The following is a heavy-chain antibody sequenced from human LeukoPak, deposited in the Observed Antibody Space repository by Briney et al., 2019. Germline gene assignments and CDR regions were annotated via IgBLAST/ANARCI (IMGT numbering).Heavy chain of an antibody. Sequence: SETLSLTCAVYGGSFSGYYWSWIRQPPGKGLEWIGEINRSGSTNYNPSLKSRVTISVDTSKNQFSLKLSSVTAADTAVYYCARGSSWYNYYYYYMDVWGKGTTVTVSS. V-gene: IGHV4-34*01. J-gene: IGHJ6*03. D-gene: IGHD6-13*01. CDR2: INRSGST. CDR1: GGSFSGYY. CDR3: ARGSSWYNYYYYYMDV.